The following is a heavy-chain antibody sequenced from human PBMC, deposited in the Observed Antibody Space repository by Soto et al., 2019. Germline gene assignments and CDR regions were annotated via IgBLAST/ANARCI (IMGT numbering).Heavy chain of an antibody. Sequence: PSETLSLTCTVSGGSISSGGYYWSWIRQHPGKGLEWIGYIYYSGSTYYNPSLKSRVTISVDTSKNQFSLKLSSVTAADTAVYYCARGGYCSSXSCYRASSPRPWWAFDPWGQGTLVTVSS. V-gene: IGHV4-31*03. CDR3: ARGGYCSSXSCYRASSPRPWWAFDP. J-gene: IGHJ5*02. D-gene: IGHD2-2*02. CDR2: IYYSGST. CDR1: GGSISSGGYY.